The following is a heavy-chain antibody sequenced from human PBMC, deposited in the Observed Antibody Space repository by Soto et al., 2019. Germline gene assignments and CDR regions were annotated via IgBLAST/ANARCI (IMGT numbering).Heavy chain of an antibody. J-gene: IGHJ4*02. CDR1: GGSISSSSYY. CDR3: ARLRYYGSGSFDY. Sequence: SETLSLTCTVSGGSISSSSYYWGWIRQPPGKGLEWIGSIYYSGSTYYNPSLKSRVTISVDTSKNQFSLKRSSVTAADTAVYYCARLRYYGSGSFDYWGQGTLVTVSS. V-gene: IGHV4-39*01. CDR2: IYYSGST. D-gene: IGHD3-10*01.